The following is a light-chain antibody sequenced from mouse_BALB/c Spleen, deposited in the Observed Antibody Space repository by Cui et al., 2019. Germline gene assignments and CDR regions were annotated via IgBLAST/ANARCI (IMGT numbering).Light chain of an antibody. CDR1: SSVSSSY. Sequence: QIVLTQSPAIMSASPGEKVTLTCSARSSVSSSYLYWYQQKPGSSPKLWIYSTSNLASGVPARFSGSGSGTSYSLTISSMEAEDAASYFCHQWSSYPPTFGGGTKLEIK. CDR2: STS. CDR3: HQWSSYPPT. V-gene: IGKV4-79*01. J-gene: IGKJ1*01.